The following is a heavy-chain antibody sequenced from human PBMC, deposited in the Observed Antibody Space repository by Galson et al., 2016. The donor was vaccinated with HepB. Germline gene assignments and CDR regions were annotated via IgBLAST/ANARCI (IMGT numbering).Heavy chain of an antibody. J-gene: IGHJ5*02. CDR1: GYTFTSYA. V-gene: IGHV7-4-1*02. Sequence: SVKVSCKASGYTFTSYAMNWVRQAPGQGLEWMGWINTNTGNPTYAQGFTGRFVFSLDTSVTTADLQINSLKAEDTAVYYCARDGVVTTPRANWFDPWGQGTLVTVSS. D-gene: IGHD3-22*01. CDR2: INTNTGNP. CDR3: ARDGVVTTPRANWFDP.